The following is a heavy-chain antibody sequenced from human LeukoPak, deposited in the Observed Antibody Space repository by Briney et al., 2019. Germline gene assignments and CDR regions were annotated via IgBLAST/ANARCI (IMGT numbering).Heavy chain of an antibody. CDR1: GFTFNTYA. CDR2: ISSSGGST. J-gene: IGHJ1*01. Sequence: GGSLRLSCAASGFTFNTYAMSWVRQAPGKGLEWVSAISSSGGSTFHADPVKGRFTISRDNSKNTLYLQMNSLRAEDTAVYYCARAPCGGDCYTPEYFQHWGQGTLVTVSS. V-gene: IGHV3-23*01. CDR3: ARAPCGGDCYTPEYFQH. D-gene: IGHD2-21*02.